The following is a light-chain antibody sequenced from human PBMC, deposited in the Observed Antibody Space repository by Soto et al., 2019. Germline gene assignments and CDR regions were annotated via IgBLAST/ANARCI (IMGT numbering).Light chain of an antibody. CDR1: QSVSSY. Sequence: EIVLTQSPATLSLSPGERATLSCRASQSVSSYLARYQQNVGQAPRLLIYDASTRATGIPDRFSGSGSGTDFTLTVSRLEPEDFAVYYCQQYDTSPTFGQGTKVDIK. CDR3: QQYDTSPT. J-gene: IGKJ2*01. CDR2: DAS. V-gene: IGKV3-20*01.